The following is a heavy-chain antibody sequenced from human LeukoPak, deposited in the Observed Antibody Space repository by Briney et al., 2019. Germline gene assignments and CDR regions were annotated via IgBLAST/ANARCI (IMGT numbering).Heavy chain of an antibody. CDR1: GGSISGYY. CDR2: IYYSGST. D-gene: IGHD6-19*01. CDR3: ARLVGISGWYYFDY. V-gene: IGHV4-59*08. Sequence: SETLSLTCTVSGGSISGYYWSWIRQPPGKGLEWIGYIYYSGSTNYNPSLKSRLTISIDTSENQFSPKLSSVTAADTAVYYCARLVGISGWYYFDYWGQGTLVTVSS. J-gene: IGHJ4*02.